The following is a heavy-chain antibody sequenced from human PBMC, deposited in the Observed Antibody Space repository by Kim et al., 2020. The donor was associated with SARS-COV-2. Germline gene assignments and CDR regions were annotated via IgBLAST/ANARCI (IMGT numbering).Heavy chain of an antibody. V-gene: IGHV2-5*02. CDR3: AHREPVCWRDYYTY. D-gene: IGHD3-3*01. CDR2: IYWDDDK. J-gene: IGHJ4*02. Sequence: SGPTLVNPTQTLTLTCTFSGFSLSTRGVGVGWIRQPPGKALEWLALIYWDDDKRYSPSLKSRLTITMDTSKNQVVLTMTNMDPVDTATYYCAHREPVCWRDYYTYWGQGTMVTVSS. CDR1: GFSLSTRGVG.